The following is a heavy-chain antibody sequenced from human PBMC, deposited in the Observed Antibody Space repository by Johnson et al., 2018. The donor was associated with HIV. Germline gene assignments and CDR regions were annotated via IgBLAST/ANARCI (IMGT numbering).Heavy chain of an antibody. CDR2: ISYDGTKK. J-gene: IGHJ3*02. V-gene: IGHV3-30*04. CDR1: RFTFSSHA. Sequence: QVQLVESGGGVVQPGRSLRLSCAASRFTFSSHAMHWVRQAPGKGLEWVAVISYDGTKKNYADSVKGRFTISRDNAKNSLYLQMNSLRAEDTALYYCARDLGSGYNDAFDIWGQGTTVTVSS. CDR3: ARDLGSGYNDAFDI. D-gene: IGHD3-22*01.